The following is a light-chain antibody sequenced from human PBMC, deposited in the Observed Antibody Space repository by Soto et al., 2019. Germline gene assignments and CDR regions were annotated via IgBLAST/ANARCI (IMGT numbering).Light chain of an antibody. CDR1: QSFSNNY. CDR2: GAF. Sequence: EIVLTQSPGTLSLSPGERATLSCRASQSFSNNYLAWYQQKPGQAPRLLIYGAFSRATGIPDRFSSSGSGTDFTLTISRLEPEDFAVYYCQQYGNSRTFGQGTKVEIK. J-gene: IGKJ1*01. V-gene: IGKV3-20*01. CDR3: QQYGNSRT.